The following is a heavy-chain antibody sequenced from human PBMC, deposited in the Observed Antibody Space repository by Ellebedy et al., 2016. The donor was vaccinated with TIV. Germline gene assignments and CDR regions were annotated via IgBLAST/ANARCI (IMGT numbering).Heavy chain of an antibody. CDR1: GGTFSSYA. V-gene: IGHV1-69*06. J-gene: IGHJ4*02. D-gene: IGHD6-19*01. CDR2: IIPIFGTA. Sequence: SVKVSXKASGGTFSSYAISWVRQAPGQGLEWMGGIIPIFGTANYAQKFQGRVTITADKSTSTAYMELSSLRSEDTAVYYCARDQPPGSGWSVYYYWGQGTLVTVSS. CDR3: ARDQPPGSGWSVYYY.